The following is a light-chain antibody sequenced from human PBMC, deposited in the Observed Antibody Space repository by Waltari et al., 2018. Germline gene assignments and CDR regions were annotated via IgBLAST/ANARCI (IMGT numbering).Light chain of an antibody. Sequence: QLVLTQSPSASASLGASVKLTCTLSSGHSSNVIAWHQQQPEKGPRYLMKVNSEGSHSKGDEIPDRFSGSSSGAERYLSISSLQSEDEADYYCQTGGHGTWVFCGGTKLTVL. CDR1: SGHSSNV. CDR2: VNSEGSH. CDR3: QTGGHGTWV. J-gene: IGLJ3*02. V-gene: IGLV4-69*01.